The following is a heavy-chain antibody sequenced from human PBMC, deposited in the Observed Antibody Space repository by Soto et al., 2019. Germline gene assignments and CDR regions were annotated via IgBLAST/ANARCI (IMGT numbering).Heavy chain of an antibody. CDR3: ARDKIHKAAGSYFDY. CDR1: GFTFSSYA. Sequence: GGSLRLSCAASGFTFSSYAMHWARQAPGKGLEWVAVISYDGSNKYYADSVKGRFTISRDNSKNTLYLQMNSLRAEDTAVYYCARDKIHKAAGSYFDYWGQGTLVTVSS. V-gene: IGHV3-30-3*01. D-gene: IGHD6-13*01. CDR2: ISYDGSNK. J-gene: IGHJ4*02.